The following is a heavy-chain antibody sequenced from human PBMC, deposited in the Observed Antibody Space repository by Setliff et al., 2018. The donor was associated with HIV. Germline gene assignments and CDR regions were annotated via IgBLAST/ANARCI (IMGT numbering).Heavy chain of an antibody. CDR1: GFTFSSYA. V-gene: IGHV3-23*01. CDR3: AKRRQLAEDYY. D-gene: IGHD6-6*01. Sequence: GGSLRLSCAASGFTFSSYAMSWVRQAPGKGLEWVSAIRGSGGITYYAESVKGRFTISRDNSKNTLYLQMNSLRAEDTVVYYCAKRRQLAEDYYWGQGTLVTVSS. CDR2: IRGSGGIT. J-gene: IGHJ4*02.